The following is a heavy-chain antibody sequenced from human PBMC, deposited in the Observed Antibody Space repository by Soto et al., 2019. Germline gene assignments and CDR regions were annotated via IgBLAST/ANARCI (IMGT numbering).Heavy chain of an antibody. CDR1: GFTFSIYA. CDR3: AKDLVAGQAICYYYGMDV. CDR2: ISGSGGST. D-gene: IGHD6-19*01. Sequence: PEVSLRLSCAGSGFTFSIYAMIWVRQAPGQGLLWVLAISGSGGSTYYAASVKSRLTISRDNSKNTLYLQMNSLRAEDTAVYYCAKDLVAGQAICYYYGMDVWGQGTTVTVS. V-gene: IGHV3-23*01. J-gene: IGHJ6*02.